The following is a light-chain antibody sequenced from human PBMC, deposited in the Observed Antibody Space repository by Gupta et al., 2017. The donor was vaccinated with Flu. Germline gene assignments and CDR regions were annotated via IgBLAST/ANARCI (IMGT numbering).Light chain of an antibody. Sequence: QSALTQPASVSGSPGQSITISCTGTSRDVGGYNYVSWYQQHPGKAPKLMIYEVSNRPSGVSNRFSGSKSGNTASLTISGIQAEDEADYYCGSYTSSSTRVFGTGTKVTVL. CDR3: GSYTSSSTRV. J-gene: IGLJ1*01. CDR2: EVS. CDR1: SRDVGGYNY. V-gene: IGLV2-14*01.